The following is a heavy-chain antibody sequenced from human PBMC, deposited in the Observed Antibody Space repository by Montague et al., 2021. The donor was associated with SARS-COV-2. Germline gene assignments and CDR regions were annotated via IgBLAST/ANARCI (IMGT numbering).Heavy chain of an antibody. J-gene: IGHJ4*02. CDR2: ISGSGGTT. V-gene: IGHV3-23*01. CDR3: AKAHYYDSSGYYF. Sequence: SLRLSCAASGFTFSYYAMSWVRQAPGKGLEWVSTISGSGGTTYYADSVKGRFTISRDNSKNTLHPRMNSLRAEDTAVYYCAKAHYYDSSGYYFWGQGTLVTVSS. D-gene: IGHD3-22*01. CDR1: GFTFSYYA.